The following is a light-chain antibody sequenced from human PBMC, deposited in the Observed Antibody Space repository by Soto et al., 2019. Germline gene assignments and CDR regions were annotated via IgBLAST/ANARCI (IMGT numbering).Light chain of an antibody. CDR1: QTISSW. J-gene: IGKJ1*01. Sequence: NQVFYSAYTLFTSAFRHASTISRASQTISSWLVWYQQKTGKAATLLIYKASSLESGVLSRFSGSGSWTEFTLTTISLQADEFAPYYCQQQNGYPGEFGQGTKVEIK. CDR2: KAS. V-gene: IGKV1-5*03. CDR3: QQQNGYPGE.